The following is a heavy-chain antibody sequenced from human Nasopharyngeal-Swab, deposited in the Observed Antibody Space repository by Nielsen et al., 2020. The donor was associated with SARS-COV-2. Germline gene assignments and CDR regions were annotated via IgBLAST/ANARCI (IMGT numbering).Heavy chain of an antibody. Sequence: GESLKISCAASGFTFSSYWMHWVRRAPGKGLVWVSRINSDGSSTSYADSVKGRFTISRDNAKNTLYLQMNSLRAEDTAVYYCARVRGDYDSSGYYYHDGAFDIWGQGTMVTVSS. CDR3: ARVRGDYDSSGYYYHDGAFDI. V-gene: IGHV3-74*01. D-gene: IGHD3-22*01. CDR2: INSDGSST. CDR1: GFTFSSYW. J-gene: IGHJ3*02.